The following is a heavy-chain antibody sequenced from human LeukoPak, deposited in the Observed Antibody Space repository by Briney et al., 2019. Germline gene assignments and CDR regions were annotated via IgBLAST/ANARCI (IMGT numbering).Heavy chain of an antibody. Sequence: PTGGSLRLSCAASGFTFSSYWMHWVRQAPGKGLVWVSRINSDGSSTSYADSVKGRFTISRDNAKNALYLQMNSLRAEDTAVYYCASRHYDSSGYHVWGQGTLVTVSS. CDR2: INSDGSST. J-gene: IGHJ4*02. CDR3: ASRHYDSSGYHV. V-gene: IGHV3-74*01. CDR1: GFTFSSYW. D-gene: IGHD3-22*01.